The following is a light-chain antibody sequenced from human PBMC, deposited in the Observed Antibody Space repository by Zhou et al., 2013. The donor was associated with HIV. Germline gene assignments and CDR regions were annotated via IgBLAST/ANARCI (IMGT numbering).Light chain of an antibody. Sequence: QSALTQPASMSGSPGQSITISCTGTSSDVGGYNYVSWYQQHPGKAPKLLIYDVSKWPSGVSNRFSGSKSGNTASLTISGLQAEDEADYYCCSYAGSYSYVFETGSMITVL. CDR1: SSDVGGYNY. J-gene: IGLJ1*01. CDR3: CSYAGSYSYV. CDR2: DVS. V-gene: IGLV2-14*03.